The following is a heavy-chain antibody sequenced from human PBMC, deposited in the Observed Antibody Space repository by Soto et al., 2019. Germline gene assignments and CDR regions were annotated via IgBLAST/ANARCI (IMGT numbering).Heavy chain of an antibody. V-gene: IGHV3-21*01. Sequence: GGSLRLSCAASGFTFSSYSMNWVRQAPGKGLEWVSSISSSSYIYYADSVKGRFTISRDNAKNSLYLQMNSLRAEDTAVYYCARDRCSSTSCHTETYGMDVWGQGTTVTVSS. J-gene: IGHJ6*02. CDR1: GFTFSSYS. CDR3: ARDRCSSTSCHTETYGMDV. CDR2: ISSSSYI. D-gene: IGHD2-2*02.